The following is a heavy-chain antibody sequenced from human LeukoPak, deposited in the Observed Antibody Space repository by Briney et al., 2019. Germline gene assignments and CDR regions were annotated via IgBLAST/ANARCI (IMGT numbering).Heavy chain of an antibody. CDR3: ATAAMVSPRSLYYYYGMDV. J-gene: IGHJ6*02. CDR2: FDPEDGET. Sequence: ASVKVSRKVSGYTLTELSMHWVRQAPGKGLEWMGGFDPEDGETIYAQKFQGRVTMTEDTSTDTAYMELSSLRSEDTAVYYCATAAMVSPRSLYYYYGMDVWGQGTTVTVSS. V-gene: IGHV1-24*01. CDR1: GYTLTELS. D-gene: IGHD5-18*01.